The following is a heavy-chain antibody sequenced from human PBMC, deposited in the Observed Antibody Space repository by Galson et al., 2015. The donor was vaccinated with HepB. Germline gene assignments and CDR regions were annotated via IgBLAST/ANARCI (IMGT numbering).Heavy chain of an antibody. CDR1: GYTFSSHG. D-gene: IGHD2-2*01. Sequence: SVKVSCKASGYTFSSHGIFWVRQAPGQGLEWMGWISSLNERTNYAQKIQGRVALTKDTSTTTVYLEIRSLRDDDTAVYYCARGHHSTVLDYWGQGTLVIVSS. CDR3: ARGHHSTVLDY. CDR2: ISSLNERT. J-gene: IGHJ4*02. V-gene: IGHV1-18*01.